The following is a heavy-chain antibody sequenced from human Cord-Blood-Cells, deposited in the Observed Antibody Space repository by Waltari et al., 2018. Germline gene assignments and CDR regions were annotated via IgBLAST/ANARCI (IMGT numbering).Heavy chain of an antibody. Sequence: QLQLVESGGRVVQPGRSLRLSCAASGFTFSSYAMHWVGRGPGKGLEGVAVISYDRSNKYYADSVKGRFTLSRDNAKNTLYLQMNSLRAEDAAVSYLARVALGIYSGYFDLWGRGTLVTVSS. V-gene: IGHV3-30*04. CDR3: ARVALGIYSGYFDL. CDR2: ISYDRSNK. J-gene: IGHJ2*01. D-gene: IGHD7-27*01. CDR1: GFTFSSYA.